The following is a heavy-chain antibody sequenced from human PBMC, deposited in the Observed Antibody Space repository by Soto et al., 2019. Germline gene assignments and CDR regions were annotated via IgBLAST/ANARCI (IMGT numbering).Heavy chain of an antibody. CDR2: ISYDGTNK. Sequence: PGGSLRLSCAASGFTINSYGMHWVRQSPGKGLEWVAVISYDGTNKDYVDSVKGRFTISRDNSKNTLYLQMNSLRAEDTAVYYCAKLPSLTDAYYYYYGMDVWGQGTTVTVSS. J-gene: IGHJ6*02. CDR3: AKLPSLTDAYYYYYGMDV. CDR1: GFTINSYG. V-gene: IGHV3-30*18.